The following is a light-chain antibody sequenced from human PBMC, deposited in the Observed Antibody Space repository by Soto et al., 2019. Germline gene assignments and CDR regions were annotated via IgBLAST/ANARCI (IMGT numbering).Light chain of an antibody. CDR1: QDVSDF. Sequence: DIHLTHSPSILSASVVDRFTLTCRSSQDVSDFLAWYQHAPGKAPNLLIYGGYTLQSGVPSRFSGSGSGTEFSLTITGLQPEDFATYYCQYLNGVPTTTFGQGTRLEIK. CDR2: GGY. CDR3: QYLNGVPTTT. V-gene: IGKV1-9*01. J-gene: IGKJ5*01.